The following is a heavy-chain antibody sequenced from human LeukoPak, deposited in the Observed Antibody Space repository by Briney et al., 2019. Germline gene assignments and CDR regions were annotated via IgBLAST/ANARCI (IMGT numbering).Heavy chain of an antibody. V-gene: IGHV3-7*01. CDR2: IKQDGSEK. J-gene: IGHJ6*02. CDR1: GFTFSSYW. CDR3: AREYYYGSGSPYGMDV. Sequence: GSLRLSCAASGFTFSSYWMSWVRQAPGKGLEWVANIKQDGSEKYYVDSVKGRFTISRDNAKNSLYLQMNSLRAGDTAVYYCAREYYYGSGSPYGMDVWGQGTTVTVSS. D-gene: IGHD3-10*01.